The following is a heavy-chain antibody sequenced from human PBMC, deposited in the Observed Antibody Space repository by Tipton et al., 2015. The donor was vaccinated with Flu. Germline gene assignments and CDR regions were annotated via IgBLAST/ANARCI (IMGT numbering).Heavy chain of an antibody. J-gene: IGHJ4*02. V-gene: IGHV4-39*02. CDR2: VYPSGTT. CDR1: SGSIRSTNYF. D-gene: IGHD3-10*02. CDR3: ARLSFYDVDLKNFYFDY. Sequence: TLSLTCTVSSGSIRSTNYFCAWIRQPPGKRLELIGSVYPSGTTYYNPSLKSRVTISVDTSKNHLSLKLSSVTAADTAMFYCARLSFYDVDLKNFYFDYWGQGTLVTVSS.